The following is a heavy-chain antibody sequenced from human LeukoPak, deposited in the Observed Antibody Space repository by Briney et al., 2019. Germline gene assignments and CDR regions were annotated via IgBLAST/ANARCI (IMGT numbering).Heavy chain of an antibody. V-gene: IGHV4-4*07. CDR1: GGSISSDY. CDR3: ARVYRDYGGNSFDY. D-gene: IGHD4-23*01. Sequence: SETLSLTCTVSGGSISSDYWSWIRQPAGKGLEWIGRMYTSGSANYNPSLKSRVTMSVDTSKNQFSLKLSSVTAADTAVYYCARVYRDYGGNSFDYWGQGTLVTVSS. CDR2: MYTSGSA. J-gene: IGHJ4*02.